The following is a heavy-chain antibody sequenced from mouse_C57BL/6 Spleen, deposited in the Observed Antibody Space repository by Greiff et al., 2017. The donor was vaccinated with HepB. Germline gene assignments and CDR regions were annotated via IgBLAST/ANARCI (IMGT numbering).Heavy chain of an antibody. CDR2: INPYNGDT. D-gene: IGHD1-1*01. CDR3: ARTPVVATRYYYAMDY. V-gene: IGHV1-37*01. Sequence: VHVKQSGPELVKPGASVKISCKASGYSFTGYFMNWVKQSHGKSLEWIGRINPYNGDTFYNQKFKGKATLTVDKSSSTAHMELLSLTSEDFAVYYCARTPVVATRYYYAMDYWGQGTSVTVSS. J-gene: IGHJ4*01. CDR1: GYSFTGYF.